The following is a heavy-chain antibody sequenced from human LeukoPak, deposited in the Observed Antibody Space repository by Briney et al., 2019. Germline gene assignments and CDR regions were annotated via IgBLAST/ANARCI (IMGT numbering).Heavy chain of an antibody. CDR3: ARGPWLLVTPLDY. D-gene: IGHD6-6*01. CDR1: GGTFSSYA. J-gene: IGHJ4*02. Sequence: SVKVSCKASGGTFSSYAIIWVRQAPGQGLEWMGRIIPILGIANYAQKFQGRVTITADKSTSTAYMELSSLRSEDTAVYYCARGPWLLVTPLDYWGQGTLVTVSS. V-gene: IGHV1-69*04. CDR2: IIPILGIA.